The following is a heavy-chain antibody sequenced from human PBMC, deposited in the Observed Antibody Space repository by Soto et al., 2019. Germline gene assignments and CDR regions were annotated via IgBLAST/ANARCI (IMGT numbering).Heavy chain of an antibody. J-gene: IGHJ3*02. D-gene: IGHD1-26*01. CDR2: ISFDGSYR. CDR1: GFSFSSYG. CDR3: AKGVGNAFDI. V-gene: IGHV3-30*18. Sequence: QVQLVESGGGVVQPGRSLRLSCAASGFSFSSYGMHWVRQAPPKGLVWVAVISFDGSYRNYADSVKGRFTISRDNSKNTLYVQMNSLRAEDTAVYYCAKGVGNAFDIWGQGTMVTVSS.